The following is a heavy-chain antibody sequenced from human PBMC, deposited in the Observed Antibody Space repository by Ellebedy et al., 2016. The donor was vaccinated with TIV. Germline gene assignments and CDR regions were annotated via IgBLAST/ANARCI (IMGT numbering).Heavy chain of an antibody. CDR2: ISYDGSNK. CDR1: GFTFSSYG. V-gene: IGHV3-30*18. Sequence: GGSLRLSXAASGFTFSSYGMHWVRQAPGKGLEWVAVISYDGSNKYYADSVKGRFTISRDNSKNTLYLQMNSLRAEDTAVYYCAKGNVDTAMAQGYWGQGTLVTVSS. CDR3: AKGNVDTAMAQGY. J-gene: IGHJ4*02. D-gene: IGHD5-18*01.